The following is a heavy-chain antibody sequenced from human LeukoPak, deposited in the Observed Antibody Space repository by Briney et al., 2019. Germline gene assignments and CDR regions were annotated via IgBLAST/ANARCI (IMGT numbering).Heavy chain of an antibody. Sequence: PGGTLRLSCAASGCTFSSCSMNWVRHAPATGLEWVSYISSNSSTIYYADSVKGRFTITRDNAKNSQYLQNNSLRAEDTAVYYCASFDYWGQGTLVTVSS. CDR2: ISSNSSTI. CDR1: GCTFSSCS. J-gene: IGHJ4*02. V-gene: IGHV3-48*01. CDR3: ASFDY.